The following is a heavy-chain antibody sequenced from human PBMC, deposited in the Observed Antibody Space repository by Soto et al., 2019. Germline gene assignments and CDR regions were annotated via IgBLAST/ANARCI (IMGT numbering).Heavy chain of an antibody. J-gene: IGHJ5*02. CDR2: MNPNSGNT. CDR3: AKERTRGFEP. Sequence: QVQLVQSGAEVKKPGASVKVSCKASGYTFTSYDINWVRQATGQGLEWMGWMNPNSGNTAYAQKFLGRVTMTRNTSLSTAYMELSSLRSEDPAVYYRAKERTRGFEPWGQGTLVTVSS. CDR1: GYTFTSYD. V-gene: IGHV1-8*01.